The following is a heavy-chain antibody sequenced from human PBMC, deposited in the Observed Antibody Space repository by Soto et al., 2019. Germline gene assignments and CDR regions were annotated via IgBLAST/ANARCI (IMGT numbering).Heavy chain of an antibody. CDR1: GFTFSNAW. Sequence: GGSLRLSCASSGFTFSNAWMTLVRQAPGKGLEWVGRIKSKTDGGTTDYAAPVEGRFTVSRDDSKNTLYLQMKSLKTEDTAVYYCTTGYYYDRSGYYPFDHWGQGTLVTVSS. J-gene: IGHJ4*02. V-gene: IGHV3-15*01. CDR3: TTGYYYDRSGYYPFDH. D-gene: IGHD3-22*01. CDR2: IKSKTDGGTT.